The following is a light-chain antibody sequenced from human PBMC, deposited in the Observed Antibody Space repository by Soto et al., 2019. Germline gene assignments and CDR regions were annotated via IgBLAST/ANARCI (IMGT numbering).Light chain of an antibody. CDR3: QQCGNSPPLT. CDR1: QSISSSY. CDR2: GAS. V-gene: IGKV3-20*01. J-gene: IGKJ4*01. Sequence: EIVLTQSPGTLSLSPGERATLSCRASQSISSSYLAWYQQKPGQAPRLLLSGASSRATGIPDRFSVSGSGTDFTLTISRLEPEDFAVYYCQQCGNSPPLTFGGGTKVEIK.